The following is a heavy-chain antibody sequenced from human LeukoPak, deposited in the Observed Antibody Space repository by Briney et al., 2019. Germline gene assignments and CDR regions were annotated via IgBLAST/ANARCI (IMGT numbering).Heavy chain of an antibody. CDR1: GFTFSSYS. CDR2: ISSSSSYI. J-gene: IGHJ3*02. D-gene: IGHD4-17*01. CDR3: ARGSYGDGAFDI. V-gene: IGHV3-21*01. Sequence: PGGSLRLSWAASGFTFSSYSMSWVRQAPGKGLEWVSSISSSSSYIYYADSVKGRFTISRDNAKNSLYLQMNSLRAEDTAVYYCARGSYGDGAFDIWGQGTMVTVSS.